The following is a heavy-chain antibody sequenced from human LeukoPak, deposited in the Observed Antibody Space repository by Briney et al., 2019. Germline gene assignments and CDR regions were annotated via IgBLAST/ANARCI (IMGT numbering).Heavy chain of an antibody. CDR1: GGSISSGGYY. D-gene: IGHD3-10*01. J-gene: IGHJ4*02. CDR2: IYYSGST. Sequence: SQTLSLTCTVSGGSISSGGYYWSWIRQHPGKGLEWIGYIYYSGSTYYNPSLKSRVTISVDTSKNQFSLKLSSLTAADTAVYYCARGATMVRGVIIYFDYWGQGTLVTVSS. V-gene: IGHV4-31*03. CDR3: ARGATMVRGVIIYFDY.